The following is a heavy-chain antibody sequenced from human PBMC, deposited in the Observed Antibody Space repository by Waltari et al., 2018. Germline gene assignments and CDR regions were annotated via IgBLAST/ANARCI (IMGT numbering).Heavy chain of an antibody. CDR1: GDSVTNAYW. Sequence: QLQLQESGPGLVKPSGTLSLPCTVSGDSVTNAYWWSWVRQSPQKGLEWLGQIHGSGRTNYNPSFASRVTVSIDTSNNQFSLKVTSATAADTAVYYCARDRGRGLYLDSWGRGALLTV. V-gene: IGHV4-4*02. J-gene: IGHJ4*02. CDR2: IHGSGRT. D-gene: IGHD2-15*01. CDR3: ARDRGRGLYLDS.